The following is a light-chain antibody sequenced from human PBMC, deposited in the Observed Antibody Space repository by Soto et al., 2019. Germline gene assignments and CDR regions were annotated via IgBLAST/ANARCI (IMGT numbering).Light chain of an antibody. CDR3: QQYGSSPDT. J-gene: IGKJ2*01. CDR1: HDISNY. V-gene: IGKV1-33*01. Sequence: DIQMTQSPSSLSASVGDRVTITCQASHDISNYLNWYQQKPRKAPKLLINDASHLETGVPSRFSGSGSGTDFTLTISRLEPEDFAVYYCQQYGSSPDTFGQGTKLEIK. CDR2: DAS.